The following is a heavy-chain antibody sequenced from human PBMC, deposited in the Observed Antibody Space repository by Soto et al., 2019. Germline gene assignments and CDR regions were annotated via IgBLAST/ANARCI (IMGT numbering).Heavy chain of an antibody. CDR2: IYYSGST. Sequence: QLQLQESGPGLVKPSETLSLTCTVSGGSISSSSYYWGWIRQPPGKGLEWIGSIYYSGSTYYNPSLKIRVTISVDTSKNQFSLKLSSVTAADTAVYYCARLGYCSSTSCLYYYYYYMDVWGKGTTVTVSS. CDR3: ARLGYCSSTSCLYYYYYYMDV. CDR1: GGSISSSSYY. D-gene: IGHD2-2*01. J-gene: IGHJ6*03. V-gene: IGHV4-39*01.